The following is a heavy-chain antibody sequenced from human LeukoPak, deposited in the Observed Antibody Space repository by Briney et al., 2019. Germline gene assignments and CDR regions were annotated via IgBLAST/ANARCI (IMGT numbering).Heavy chain of an antibody. J-gene: IGHJ4*02. CDR2: ISAYNGNT. CDR1: GYSFIGYH. D-gene: IGHD6-13*01. CDR3: ARLSHKGYSSSWYSGGDY. V-gene: IGHV1-18*04. Sequence: ASVKVSCKASGYSFIGYHMHWVRQAPGQGLEWMGWISAYNGNTNYAQKLQGRVTMTTDTSTSTAYMELRSLRSDDTAVYYCARLSHKGYSSSWYSGGDYWGQGTLVTVSS.